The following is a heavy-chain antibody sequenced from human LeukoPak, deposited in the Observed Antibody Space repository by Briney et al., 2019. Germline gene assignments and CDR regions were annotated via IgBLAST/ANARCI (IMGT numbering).Heavy chain of an antibody. CDR2: IYSTGST. D-gene: IGHD3-10*01. J-gene: IGHJ4*02. Sequence: SETLSLTCTVSGGSIRSYYWSWIRQPPGKTLEWIGYIYSTGSTNYNPSLKSRVTFPVDKSKNQFSLKLSSATAADTAVYYCARGTEEFGELLKVWGQGTLVTVSS. CDR3: ARGTEEFGELLKV. V-gene: IGHV4-59*01. CDR1: GGSIRSYY.